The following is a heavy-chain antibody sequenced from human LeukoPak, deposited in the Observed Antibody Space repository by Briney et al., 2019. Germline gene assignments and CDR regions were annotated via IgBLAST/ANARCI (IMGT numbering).Heavy chain of an antibody. CDR2: IYPGDPDT. CDR1: GYSFTSYW. V-gene: IGHV5-51*01. D-gene: IGHD3-22*01. CDR3: ARLFSPGEYYYDSSGYYYLSPLDY. J-gene: IGHJ4*02. Sequence: GESLKISCKGSGYSFTSYWIGWVRQMPGKGLEWMGIIYPGDPDTRYSPSFQGQVTISADKSISTAYLQWSSLKASDTAMYYCARLFSPGEYYYDSSGYYYLSPLDYWGQGTLVTVSS.